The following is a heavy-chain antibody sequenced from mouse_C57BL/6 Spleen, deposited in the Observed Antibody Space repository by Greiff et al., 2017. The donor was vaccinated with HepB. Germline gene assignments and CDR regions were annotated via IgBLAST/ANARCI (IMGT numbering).Heavy chain of an antibody. CDR3: ARSYGSSYLYAMDY. CDR1: GYSFTGYF. Sequence: EVQLQQSGPELVKPGDSVKISCKASGYSFTGYFMNWVMQSHGKSLEWIGRINPYNGDTFYNQKFKGKATLTVDKSSSTAHMKLRSLTSEDSAVYYCARSYGSSYLYAMDYWGQGTSVTVSS. D-gene: IGHD1-1*01. V-gene: IGHV1-20*01. J-gene: IGHJ4*01. CDR2: INPYNGDT.